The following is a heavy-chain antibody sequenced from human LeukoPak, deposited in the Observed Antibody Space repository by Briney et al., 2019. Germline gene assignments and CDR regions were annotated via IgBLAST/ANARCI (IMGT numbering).Heavy chain of an antibody. V-gene: IGHV4-4*08. D-gene: IGHD3-16*01. CDR1: GGSISTYY. Sequence: SETLSLTCTVSGGSISTYYWSWIRQPPGKGLEWIGRIYTSGSTNYNPSLKSQVTISVATSKNQFSLKLSSVTAADTAVYYCAREGDDFDYWGQGTLVTVSS. J-gene: IGHJ4*02. CDR2: IYTSGST. CDR3: AREGDDFDY.